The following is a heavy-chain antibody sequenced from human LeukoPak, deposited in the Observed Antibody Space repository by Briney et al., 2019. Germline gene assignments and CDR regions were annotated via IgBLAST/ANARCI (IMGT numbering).Heavy chain of an antibody. Sequence: GGSLRLSCAASGFTVSSNYMSWVRQAPGKGLEWVSVIYSGGSIYYADSVKGRFTISRDNSKNTLYLQMSSLRAEDTAVYYCGVNSDYWGQGTLVTVSS. V-gene: IGHV3-53*01. CDR3: GVNSDY. CDR1: GFTVSSNY. J-gene: IGHJ4*02. D-gene: IGHD4-23*01. CDR2: IYSGGSI.